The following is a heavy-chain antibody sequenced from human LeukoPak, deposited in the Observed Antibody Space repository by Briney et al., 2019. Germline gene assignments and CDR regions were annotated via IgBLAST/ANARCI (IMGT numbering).Heavy chain of an antibody. CDR1: GGTFSSHA. CDR2: IIPILGSA. D-gene: IGHD5-12*01. CDR3: ATISVNVVATAVRGYYFDS. Sequence: ASVKVSCKASGGTFSSHAITWVRQAPGQGLEWMGGIIPILGSANNAQKFQGRVSITTDDSSSTAYMELSGLRSEDTAVYYCATISVNVVATAVRGYYFDSWGQGTLVTVSS. V-gene: IGHV1-69*05. J-gene: IGHJ4*02.